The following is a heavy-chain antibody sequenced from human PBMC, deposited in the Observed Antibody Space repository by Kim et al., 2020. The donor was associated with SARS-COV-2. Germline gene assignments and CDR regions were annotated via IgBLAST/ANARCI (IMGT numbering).Heavy chain of an antibody. J-gene: IGHJ2*01. Sequence: SETLSLTCTVSGGSVSSGSYYWSWIRQPPGKGLEWIGYIYYSGSTNYNPSLKSRVTISVDTSKNQFSLKLSSVTAADTAVYYCARDTDYYDSSGYYPASFWDFELWGRGTLVAVSS. D-gene: IGHD3-22*01. CDR2: IYYSGST. V-gene: IGHV4-61*01. CDR3: ARDTDYYDSSGYYPASFWDFEL. CDR1: GGSVSSGSYY.